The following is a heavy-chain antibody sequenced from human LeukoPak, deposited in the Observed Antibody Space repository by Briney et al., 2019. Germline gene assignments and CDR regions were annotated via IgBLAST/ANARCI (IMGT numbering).Heavy chain of an antibody. D-gene: IGHD3-22*01. J-gene: IGHJ4*02. V-gene: IGHV4-59*01. CDR2: IYYSGST. CDR1: GGSISSYY. Sequence: SETLSLTCTVSGGSISSYYWSWIRQPPGKGLEWIGYIYYSGSTNYNPSLKSRVTISVDTSKNQFSLKLSSVIAADTAAYYCARGRLVVIREPHFDYWGQGTLVTVSS. CDR3: ARGRLVVIREPHFDY.